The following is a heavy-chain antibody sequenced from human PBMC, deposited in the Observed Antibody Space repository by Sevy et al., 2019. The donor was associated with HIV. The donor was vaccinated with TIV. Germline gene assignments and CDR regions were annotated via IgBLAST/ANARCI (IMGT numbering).Heavy chain of an antibody. CDR3: ARGQWEHPF. CDR2: IMPSGIT. V-gene: IGHV4-34*01. J-gene: IGHJ4*02. D-gene: IGHD1-26*01. Sequence: SETLSLTCAVYGGSLSGYYWSWIRQPPGKGLEWIGEIMPSGITNYNPSLKSRVSISIDTSKNQFSLKVNSVTAADTAISYCARGQWEHPFWGQGTQVTVSS. CDR1: GGSLSGYY.